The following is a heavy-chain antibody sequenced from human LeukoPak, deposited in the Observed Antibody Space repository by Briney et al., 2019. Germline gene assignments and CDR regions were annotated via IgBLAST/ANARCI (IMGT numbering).Heavy chain of an antibody. V-gene: IGHV4-34*01. CDR1: GGSFSGYY. D-gene: IGHD4-4*01. CDR3: ARGPPSNPRN. J-gene: IGHJ4*02. CDR2: INHSGST. Sequence: SETLSLTCAVYGGSFSGYYWSWIRQPPGKGLEWIGEINHSGSTNYNPSLKSRVTISVDTSKNQFSLKLSSVTAADTAVYYCARGPPSNPRNWGQGTLVTVSS.